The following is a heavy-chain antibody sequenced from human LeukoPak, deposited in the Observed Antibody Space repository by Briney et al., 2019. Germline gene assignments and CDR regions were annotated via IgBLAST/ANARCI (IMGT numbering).Heavy chain of an antibody. D-gene: IGHD2-21*02. Sequence: PGGSLRLSCAASGFTFSDYYMTWIRQPPGKGLEWVSCISSSGSTIFYADSVKGRFTISRDNAKSSLFLQMNSLRAEDTAVYYCARVNRVTAIQELDYWGQGTLVNVSS. CDR3: ARVNRVTAIQELDY. CDR1: GFTFSDYY. CDR2: ISSSGSTI. J-gene: IGHJ4*02. V-gene: IGHV3-11*01.